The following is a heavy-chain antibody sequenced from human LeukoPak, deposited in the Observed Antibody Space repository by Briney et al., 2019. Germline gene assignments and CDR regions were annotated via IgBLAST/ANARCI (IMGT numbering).Heavy chain of an antibody. J-gene: IGHJ4*02. Sequence: GGSLRLSCAASGFTFSSYEMNWVRQAPGKGLEWVSYISSSGSTIYYADSVKGRFTISRDNAKNSLYLQMNGLRAEDTAVYYCARDKLMGDSYFVYWGQGYLVTVSS. CDR1: GFTFSSYE. CDR2: ISSSGSTI. CDR3: ARDKLMGDSYFVY. D-gene: IGHD2-21*02. V-gene: IGHV3-48*03.